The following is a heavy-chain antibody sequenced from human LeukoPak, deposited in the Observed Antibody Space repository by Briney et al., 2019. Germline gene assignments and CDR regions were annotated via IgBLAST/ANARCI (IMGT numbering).Heavy chain of an antibody. Sequence: SETLSLTCTVSGGSISSSSYYWGWIRQPPGKGLEWIGSIYYSGTTYYNPSLQGRVTISVDTSKNQFSLKLSSVTAADTAVYYCARHVFDDSSNNYFDYWGQGALVTVSS. CDR1: GGSISSSSYY. J-gene: IGHJ4*02. D-gene: IGHD4-11*01. CDR2: IYYSGTT. V-gene: IGHV4-39*01. CDR3: ARHVFDDSSNNYFDY.